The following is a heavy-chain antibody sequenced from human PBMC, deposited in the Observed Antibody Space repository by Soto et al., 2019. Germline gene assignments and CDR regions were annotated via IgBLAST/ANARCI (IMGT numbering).Heavy chain of an antibody. J-gene: IGHJ4*02. Sequence: GGSLRLSCAASGFTFSSYAMHWVRQAPGKGLEWVAVISYDGSNKYYADSVKGRFTISRDNSKNTLYLQMNSLRAEDTAVYYCATPGAGDRGQYYFDYWGQGTLVTVSS. CDR3: ATPGAGDRGQYYFDY. CDR2: ISYDGSNK. CDR1: GFTFSSYA. V-gene: IGHV3-30*04. D-gene: IGHD7-27*01.